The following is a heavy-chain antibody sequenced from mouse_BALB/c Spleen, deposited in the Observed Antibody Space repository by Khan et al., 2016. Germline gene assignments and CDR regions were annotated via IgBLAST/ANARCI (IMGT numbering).Heavy chain of an antibody. Sequence: EVELVESGGGLVQPGGSRKLSCAASGFTFSNFGMHWVRQAPEKGLEWVAYISSGSSTIYYADTEKGRFTITRDNPQNTLFLQMTSLRSDDTAMYYCARGNYYAMDYWGQGTSVTVSS. CDR1: GFTFSNFG. J-gene: IGHJ4*01. CDR2: ISSGSSTI. D-gene: IGHD2-1*01. V-gene: IGHV5-17*02. CDR3: ARGNYYAMDY.